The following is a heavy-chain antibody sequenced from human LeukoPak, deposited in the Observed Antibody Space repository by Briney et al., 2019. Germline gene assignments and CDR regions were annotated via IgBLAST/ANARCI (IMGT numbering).Heavy chain of an antibody. J-gene: IGHJ6*03. CDR3: ARGGSTSWPSFHAVYYYYYMDV. D-gene: IGHD2-2*01. CDR1: GGTFSSYA. V-gene: IGHV1-69*06. Sequence: GASVKVSCKASGGTFSSYAISWVRQAPGQGLEWMGGIIPIFGTANYAQKFQGRVTITADKSTSTAYMELSSLRSEDTAVYYCARGGSTSWPSFHAVYYYYYMDVWGKGTTVTVSS. CDR2: IIPIFGTA.